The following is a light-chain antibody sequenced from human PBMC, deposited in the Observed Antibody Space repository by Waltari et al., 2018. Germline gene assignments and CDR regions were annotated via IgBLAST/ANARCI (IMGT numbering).Light chain of an antibody. CDR3: QSYDSSLSGSGV. CDR2: ANT. Sequence: QSVLTQPPAVSGAPGQWVTISCTGSVSNLGEGNDVHWYQHLQGTAPKPLIYANTNRRSGVPDRFSASKSGTSASLAITGPQAEDEAEYYCQSYDSSLSGSGVFGGGTKLTVL. V-gene: IGLV1-40*01. CDR1: VSNLGEGND. J-gene: IGLJ3*02.